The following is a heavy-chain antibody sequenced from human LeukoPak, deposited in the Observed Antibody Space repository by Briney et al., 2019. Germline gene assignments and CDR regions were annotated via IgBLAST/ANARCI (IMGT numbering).Heavy chain of an antibody. J-gene: IGHJ4*02. CDR1: GFTFSSYA. D-gene: IGHD6-19*01. CDR3: AKRGIAVAGNSHPYYFDY. V-gene: IGHV3-23*01. CDR2: ISGSGGST. Sequence: GGSLRLSCAASGFTFSSYAMNWVRQAPGKGLEWVSAISGSGGSTYYADSVKGRFTISRDNSKNTLYLQMNSLRAEDTAVYYCAKRGIAVAGNSHPYYFDYWGQGTLVTVSS.